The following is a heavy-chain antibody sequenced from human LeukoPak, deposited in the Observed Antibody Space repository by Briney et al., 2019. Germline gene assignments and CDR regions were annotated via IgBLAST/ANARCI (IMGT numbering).Heavy chain of an antibody. CDR3: ATDFYDST. Sequence: GGSLRLSCATSGFTFSNAWMNWVRQAPGKGLEWVGRIRSNSDGGTIDYAAPVKGRFTLSRDDSKTTLYLQMNSLQTEDTAVYYCATDFYDSTWGRGTLVTVSS. CDR1: GFTFSNAW. CDR2: IRSNSDGGTI. D-gene: IGHD3-22*01. J-gene: IGHJ5*02. V-gene: IGHV3-15*07.